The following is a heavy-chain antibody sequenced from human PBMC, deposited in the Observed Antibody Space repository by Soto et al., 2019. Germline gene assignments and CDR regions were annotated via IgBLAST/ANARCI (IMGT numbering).Heavy chain of an antibody. CDR3: ARETLWFGEFFFDY. CDR2: ISSSSSYI. J-gene: IGHJ4*02. D-gene: IGHD3-10*01. V-gene: IGHV3-21*01. CDR1: GFTFSSYS. Sequence: LSLTCAASGFTFSSYSMNWVRQAPGKGLEWVSSISSSSSYIYYADSVKGRFTISRDNAKNSLYLQMNSLRAEDTAVYYCARETLWFGEFFFDYWGQGTLVTVSS.